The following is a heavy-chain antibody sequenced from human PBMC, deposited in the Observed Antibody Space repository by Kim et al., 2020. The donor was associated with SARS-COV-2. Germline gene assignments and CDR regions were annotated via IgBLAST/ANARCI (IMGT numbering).Heavy chain of an antibody. CDR3: ANAIPSPEYSLDY. J-gene: IGHJ4*02. V-gene: IGHV3-23*01. Sequence: ADAVNRRLTSSRHNSTNTLYLQMNSLSAEDTAVYYCANAIPSPEYSLDYWGQGTLVTVSS. D-gene: IGHD2-15*01.